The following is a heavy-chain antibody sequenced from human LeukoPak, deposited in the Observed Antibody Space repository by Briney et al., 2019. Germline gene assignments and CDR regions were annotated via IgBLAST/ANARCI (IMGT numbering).Heavy chain of an antibody. CDR3: ALPSGITMVRGVRESDY. Sequence: GESLRLSCAASGFTFSSYAMSWVRQAPGKGLEWVSAISGSGGSTYYADSVKGRFTISRDNSKNTLYLQMNSLRAEDTAVYYCALPSGITMVRGVRESDYWGQGTLVTVSS. J-gene: IGHJ4*02. CDR2: ISGSGGST. CDR1: GFTFSSYA. V-gene: IGHV3-23*01. D-gene: IGHD3-10*01.